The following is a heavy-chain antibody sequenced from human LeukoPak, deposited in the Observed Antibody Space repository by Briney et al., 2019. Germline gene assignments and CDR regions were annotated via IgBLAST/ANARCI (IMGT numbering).Heavy chain of an antibody. Sequence: GRSLRLSCAASGFTFSSYGMHWVRQAPGKGLEWVAVISYDGSNKYYADSVKGRFTISSDNSKNTLYLQMNSLRAEDTAVYYCAKPGLLWGQGTLVTVSS. J-gene: IGHJ4*02. CDR3: AKPGLL. CDR2: ISYDGSNK. CDR1: GFTFSSYG. V-gene: IGHV3-30*18. D-gene: IGHD3-22*01.